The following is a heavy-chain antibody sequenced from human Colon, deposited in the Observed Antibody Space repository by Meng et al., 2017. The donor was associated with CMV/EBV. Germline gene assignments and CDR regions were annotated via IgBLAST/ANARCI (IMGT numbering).Heavy chain of an antibody. CDR3: ARVWGRGGLTNGLDV. Sequence: SETLSLTCSVSGGSISSTTYYWGWIRQPPGKGLEWIGSIYDSGSTYHNPSLKSRVTMSVDTSKNQFSLKLSSVTAADTAVYYCARVWGRGGLTNGLDVWGQGTMVTVSS. V-gene: IGHV4-39*07. D-gene: IGHD3-16*01. CDR2: IYDSGST. J-gene: IGHJ6*02. CDR1: GGSISSTTYY.